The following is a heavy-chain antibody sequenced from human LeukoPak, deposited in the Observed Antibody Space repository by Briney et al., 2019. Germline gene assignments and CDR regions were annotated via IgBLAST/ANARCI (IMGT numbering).Heavy chain of an antibody. Sequence: PGGSLRLSCAASGFTFSSYWMSWVRQAPGKGLEWVSSISRSSSYIYYTDSVKGRFTISRDNAKNTLYLQMNSLRAEDTAVYYCATLPNTVTTRDEGPRDYWGQGTLVTVSS. V-gene: IGHV3-21*01. J-gene: IGHJ4*02. CDR3: ATLPNTVTTRDEGPRDY. D-gene: IGHD4-17*01. CDR1: GFTFSSYW. CDR2: ISRSSSYI.